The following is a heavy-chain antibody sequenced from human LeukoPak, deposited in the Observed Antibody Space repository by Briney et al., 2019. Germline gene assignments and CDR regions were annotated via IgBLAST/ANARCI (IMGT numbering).Heavy chain of an antibody. CDR3: AKERVGGSTWDGFIDY. J-gene: IGHJ4*02. D-gene: IGHD2-15*01. Sequence: GTSLRLSCAAPGFTFSTSAMSWVRQAPGKGLEWVSGISGSGGNTYYADSVEGRFTITRDKSKSTLYLEMSSLRAEDTAVYYCAKERVGGSTWDGFIDYWGQGTLVTVSS. CDR1: GFTFSTSA. V-gene: IGHV3-23*01. CDR2: ISGSGGNT.